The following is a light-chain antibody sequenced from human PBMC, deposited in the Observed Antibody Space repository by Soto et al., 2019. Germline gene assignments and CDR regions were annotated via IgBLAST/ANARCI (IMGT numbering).Light chain of an antibody. Sequence: DIQMTQSPSTLSASVGDRVTITCRASQSISSWLAWYQQKPGKAPKLLIYKASSLESGVPSRFSGSGPGTEVNLAISSLQPDDLADDYCQQYSSSPWTVGQGTKVQI. CDR1: QSISSW. V-gene: IGKV1-5*03. CDR2: KAS. CDR3: QQYSSSPWT. J-gene: IGKJ1*01.